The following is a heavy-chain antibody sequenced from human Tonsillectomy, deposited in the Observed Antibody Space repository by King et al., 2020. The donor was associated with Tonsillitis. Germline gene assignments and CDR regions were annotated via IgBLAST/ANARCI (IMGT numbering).Heavy chain of an antibody. CDR3: ARAHIAAAGRGSFDP. CDR1: SASISSGGYY. D-gene: IGHD6-13*01. CDR2: MHYSGPT. V-gene: IGHV4-31*03. Sequence: VQLQESGPGLVKPSQTLSLTCTVSSASISSGGYYWSWIRQHPGKGLEYIGYMHYSGPTFYNPSLKSRVTISVDTSKNQFSLNLGSVTAADTAVYYCARAHIAAAGRGSFDPWGQGTLVTVSS. J-gene: IGHJ5*02.